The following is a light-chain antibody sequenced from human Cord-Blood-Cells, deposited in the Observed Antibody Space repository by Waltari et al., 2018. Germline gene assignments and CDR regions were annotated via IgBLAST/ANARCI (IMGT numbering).Light chain of an antibody. J-gene: IGLJ1*01. Sequence: QSALTQPVSVSGSPGQSITISCTGTSSDVGGYNYVSWYQQHPGKAPKLMIYEVSKRPSVVSNRFAVSKSGNTASLTISGLQAEDEADYYCSSYTSSSPYVFGTGTKVTVL. CDR2: EVS. CDR1: SSDVGGYNY. V-gene: IGLV2-14*01. CDR3: SSYTSSSPYV.